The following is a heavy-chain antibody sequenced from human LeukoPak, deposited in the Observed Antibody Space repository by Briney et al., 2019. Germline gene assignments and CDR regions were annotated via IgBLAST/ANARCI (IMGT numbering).Heavy chain of an antibody. V-gene: IGHV4-59*01. Sequence: SETLSLTCTVSGGSISSYYWSWIRQPPGKGLEWIGYIYYSGSTNYNPSLKSRVTISVDTSKNQFSLKLSSVTAADTAVYYCARDECSGGSCYANDAFDIWGQGTMVTVSS. CDR3: ARDECSGGSCYANDAFDI. J-gene: IGHJ3*02. CDR2: IYYSGST. D-gene: IGHD2-15*01. CDR1: GGSISSYY.